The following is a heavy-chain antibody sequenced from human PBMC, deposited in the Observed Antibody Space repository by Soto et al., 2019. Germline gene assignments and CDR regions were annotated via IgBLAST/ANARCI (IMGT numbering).Heavy chain of an antibody. D-gene: IGHD4-17*01. Sequence: GGSLRLSCAASGFTFSSYAMHWVHQAPGKGLEWVAVISYDGSNKYYADSVKGRFTISRDNSKNTLYLQMNSLRAEDTAVYYCASRAYGGAFDIWGQGTMVTVSS. CDR1: GFTFSSYA. J-gene: IGHJ3*02. CDR2: ISYDGSNK. CDR3: ASRAYGGAFDI. V-gene: IGHV3-30-3*01.